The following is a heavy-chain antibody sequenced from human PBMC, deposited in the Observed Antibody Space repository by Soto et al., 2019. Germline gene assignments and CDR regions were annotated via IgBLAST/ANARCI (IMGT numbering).Heavy chain of an antibody. V-gene: IGHV4-59*01. CDR2: IYYSGST. D-gene: IGHD3-22*01. CDR1: GGSISSYY. CDR3: AREYYYDSSGTNWFDP. Sequence: QVQLQESGPGLVKPSETLSLTCTVSGGSISSYYWSWIRQPPGKGLEWIGYIYYSGSTNYNPSLKSRVTISVDTSKNQFSLKLSSVTAADTAVYYCAREYYYDSSGTNWFDPWGQGTLVTVSS. J-gene: IGHJ5*02.